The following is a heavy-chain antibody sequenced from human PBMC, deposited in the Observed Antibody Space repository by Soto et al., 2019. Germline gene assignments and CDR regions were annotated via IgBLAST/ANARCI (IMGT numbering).Heavy chain of an antibody. D-gene: IGHD3-9*01. CDR3: VRSHYFDILNGSGIWIYP. J-gene: IGHJ1*01. Sequence: TLCVTCTVSDASISMGDYYWSWIRQPPGKGLEWIGYIYYSGSTYYNPSLKSRVTISVDTSKNQFSLKLSSVTAADTAVYYCVRSHYFDILNGSGIWIYPRGQRTPLPVS. CDR1: DASISMGDYY. V-gene: IGHV4-30-4*01. CDR2: IYYSGST.